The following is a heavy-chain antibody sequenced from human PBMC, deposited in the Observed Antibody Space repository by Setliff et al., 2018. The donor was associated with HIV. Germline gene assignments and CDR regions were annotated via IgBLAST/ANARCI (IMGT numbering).Heavy chain of an antibody. CDR2: MYTSGSA. CDR3: ARDAKLAYRSGGSCPRAYYSGLDV. CDR1: GGSINNGTYF. Sequence: SETLSLTCTVSGGSINNGTYFWTWIRQPAGKAPEWVGRMYTSGSATYNPSLKSRVTISLDTSTNQFSLNLNSVTAADTAVYYCARDAKLAYRSGGSCPRAYYSGLDVWGQGTTVTVSS. V-gene: IGHV4-61*02. D-gene: IGHD2-15*01. J-gene: IGHJ6*02.